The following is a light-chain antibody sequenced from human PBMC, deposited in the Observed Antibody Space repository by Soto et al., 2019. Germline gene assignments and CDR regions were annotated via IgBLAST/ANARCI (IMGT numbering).Light chain of an antibody. V-gene: IGKV3-11*01. CDR1: QSVSSY. CDR2: DAS. J-gene: IGKJ5*01. CDR3: QQRNVWPPIT. Sequence: EIVITQSPATLSVSPGERATLSCRASQSVSSYLAWYQQKPGQAPRLLIYDASTRATGIPARFSGSGSGTDFTLTINSLEPEDFAVYYCQQRNVWPPITFGQGTRLEIK.